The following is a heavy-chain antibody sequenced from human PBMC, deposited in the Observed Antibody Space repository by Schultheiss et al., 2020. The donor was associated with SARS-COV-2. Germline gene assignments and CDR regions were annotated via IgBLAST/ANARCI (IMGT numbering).Heavy chain of an antibody. D-gene: IGHD3-16*01. CDR2: IWYDGSNK. V-gene: IGHV3-33*01. CDR3: ARSAGGNRNDY. Sequence: GGSLRLSCAASGFTFSSYGMHWVRQAPGKGLEWVAVIWYDGSNKYYADSVKGRFTISRDSSMNTLYLQMDSLGAEDTALYYCARSAGGNRNDYWGQGTLVTVSS. J-gene: IGHJ4*02. CDR1: GFTFSSYG.